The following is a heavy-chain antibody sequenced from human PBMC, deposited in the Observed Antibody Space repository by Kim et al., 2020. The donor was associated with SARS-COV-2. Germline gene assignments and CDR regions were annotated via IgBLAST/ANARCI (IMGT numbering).Heavy chain of an antibody. CDR2: LNQDGSDK. CDR3: ARDDQFSRDF. CDR1: GFTFSNYW. J-gene: IGHJ4*02. Sequence: GGSLRLSCAASGFTFSNYWMTWVRQAPGKGLEWLSSLNQDGSDKWYVDSVRGLFTISRDNAKRSVYLQINSLRAEDTALYYGARDDQFSRDFWGQGTLV. V-gene: IGHV3-7*01.